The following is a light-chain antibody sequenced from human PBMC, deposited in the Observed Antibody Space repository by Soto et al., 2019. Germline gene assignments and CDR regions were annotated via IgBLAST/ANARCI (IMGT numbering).Light chain of an antibody. J-gene: IGLJ1*01. Sequence: SALTQPASVSGSPGQSITISCTGTSSDIGAYNYVSWYQQHPVKAPKLMIYEVSNRPSGVSNRFSGSKSGNTASLTISGLQAEDEADYYCSSYTGSSIRLFGTGTKLTVL. CDR2: EVS. CDR1: SSDIGAYNY. V-gene: IGLV2-14*01. CDR3: SSYTGSSIRL.